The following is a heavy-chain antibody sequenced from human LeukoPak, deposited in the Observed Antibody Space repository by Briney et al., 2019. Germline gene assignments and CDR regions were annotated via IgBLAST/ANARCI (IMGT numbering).Heavy chain of an antibody. CDR3: ARAAYYYYMDV. CDR2: VYYSGTT. Sequence: SETLSLTCSVSGGSISLSYYYWGWIRQPPGKALEWIGSVYYSGTTSYNPSLKSRVTISVDMSKNHFSLRLSSVTAADTAMYYCARAAYYYYMDVWGKGTTVTVFS. J-gene: IGHJ6*03. CDR1: GGSISLSYYY. V-gene: IGHV4-39*07.